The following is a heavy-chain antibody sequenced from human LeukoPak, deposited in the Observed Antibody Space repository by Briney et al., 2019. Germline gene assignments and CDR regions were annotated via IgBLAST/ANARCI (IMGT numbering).Heavy chain of an antibody. V-gene: IGHV3-74*01. CDR3: ASLPRYTTASDVSDI. J-gene: IGHJ3*02. CDR1: GFTFTNYW. CDR2: INSDGRST. Sequence: GGSLRLSCAASGFTFTNYWMHWVRQARGRGRVWVSRINSDGRSTDYADSVKGRFTISRDNGKNTLSLQMNTLRAEDTPVYYCASLPRYTTASDVSDIWGQGTLVTVSS. D-gene: IGHD1-14*01.